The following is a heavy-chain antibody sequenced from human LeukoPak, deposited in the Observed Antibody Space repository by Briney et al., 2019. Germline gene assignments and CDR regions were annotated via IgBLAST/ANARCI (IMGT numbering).Heavy chain of an antibody. J-gene: IGHJ5*02. V-gene: IGHV4-39*01. CDR2: MYYSGST. Sequence: SETLSLTCTVSNGSISSRSYYWGWIRQSPGKGLEWIGSMYYSGSTYYKRSLKSRVTISGDTSKNQFSLNLSSVTAADTAVYYCAGLIRPGWFDPWGQGTLVTVSS. CDR3: AGLIRPGWFDP. D-gene: IGHD1-14*01. CDR1: NGSISSRSYY.